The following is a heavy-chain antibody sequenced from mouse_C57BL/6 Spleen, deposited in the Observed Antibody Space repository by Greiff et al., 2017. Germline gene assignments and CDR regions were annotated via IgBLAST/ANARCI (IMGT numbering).Heavy chain of an antibody. D-gene: IGHD4-1*01. Sequence: QVQLKQPGAELVKPGASVKMSCTASGYTFTSYWITWVKQRPGQGLEWIGDIYPGSGSTNYNEKFKSKATLTVDTSSSTAYMQLSSLTSEDSAVYYCARSPLTGTEHFDYWGQGTTLTVSS. J-gene: IGHJ2*01. V-gene: IGHV1-55*01. CDR3: ARSPLTGTEHFDY. CDR2: IYPGSGST. CDR1: GYTFTSYW.